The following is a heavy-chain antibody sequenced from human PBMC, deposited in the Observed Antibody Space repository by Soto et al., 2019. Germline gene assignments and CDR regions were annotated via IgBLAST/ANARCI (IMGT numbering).Heavy chain of an antibody. V-gene: IGHV1-69*12. CDR3: ARVAGGEYYFDY. Sequence: QVQLVQSGAEVKKPGSSVKVSCKASGGTFSSYAISWVRQAPGQGLEWMGGIIPTFGTANYAQKLQGRVTITADESTSTADTERSSLRSEDTAVYYCARVAGGEYYFDYWGQGTLVTVSS. CDR2: IIPTFGTA. J-gene: IGHJ4*02. CDR1: GGTFSSYA. D-gene: IGHD3-10*01.